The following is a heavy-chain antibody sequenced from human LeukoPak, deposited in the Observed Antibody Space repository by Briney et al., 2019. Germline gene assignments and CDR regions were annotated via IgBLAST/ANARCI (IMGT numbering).Heavy chain of an antibody. Sequence: PGGSLRLSCAASGFTFSSYSMNWVRQAPGKGLEWVSYISSSSSTIYYADSVKGRFTISRDNSKDTLYLQMNSLRADDTAVYYCARASYFGSGSYVSDLGWFDPWGQGTLVTVSS. V-gene: IGHV3-48*01. CDR3: ARASYFGSGSYVSDLGWFDP. J-gene: IGHJ5*02. CDR2: ISSSSSTI. D-gene: IGHD3-10*01. CDR1: GFTFSSYS.